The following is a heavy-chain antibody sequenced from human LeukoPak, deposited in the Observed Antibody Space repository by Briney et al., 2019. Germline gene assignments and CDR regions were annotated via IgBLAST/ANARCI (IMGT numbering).Heavy chain of an antibody. J-gene: IGHJ4*02. Sequence: SETLSLTCTVSGGSISNNNYYWAWIRQPPGKGLECIGSIYYSGRPYYNPSLKSRVTISVDTSKNQFSLRLSSVTAADTAVYYCATWRTAKTGFDYWGQGTLVTVSS. CDR1: GGSISNNNYY. D-gene: IGHD1-1*01. CDR2: IYYSGRP. CDR3: ATWRTAKTGFDY. V-gene: IGHV4-39*01.